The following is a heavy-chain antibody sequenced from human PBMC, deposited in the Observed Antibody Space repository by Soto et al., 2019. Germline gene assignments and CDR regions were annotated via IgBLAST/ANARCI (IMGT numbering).Heavy chain of an antibody. CDR1: GFSLSTSGVG. Sequence: SGPTLVNPPQPLTLTCTFSGFSLSTSGVGVGWIRQPPGKALEWLALIYLDDDKRYSPSLKSRLTITKDTSKNQVVLTMTNMDPVDTATYYCAHSPPIAAAGINQFDYWGQGTLVTVSS. CDR3: AHSPPIAAAGINQFDY. CDR2: IYLDDDK. V-gene: IGHV2-5*02. J-gene: IGHJ4*02. D-gene: IGHD6-13*01.